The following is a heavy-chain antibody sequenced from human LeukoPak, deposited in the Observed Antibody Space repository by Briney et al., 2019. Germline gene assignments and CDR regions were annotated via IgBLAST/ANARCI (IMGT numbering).Heavy chain of an antibody. Sequence: PGRSLRLSCAASGFTFDGYAMHWVRQLPGKGLEWVSGINWNSRTVDYADSVRGRFTVSRDNAKNSLYLQMNSLRAADTAVYYCAKIPTTLYGDYSFDYWGQGTLVTVSS. D-gene: IGHD4-17*01. J-gene: IGHJ4*02. V-gene: IGHV3-9*01. CDR3: AKIPTTLYGDYSFDY. CDR2: INWNSRTV. CDR1: GFTFDGYA.